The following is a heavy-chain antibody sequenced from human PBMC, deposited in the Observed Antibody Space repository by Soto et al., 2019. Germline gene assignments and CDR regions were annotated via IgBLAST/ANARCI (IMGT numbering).Heavy chain of an antibody. CDR2: IYYSGST. Sequence: SETLSLTCTVSGGSISSYYWSWIRQPPGKGLEWIGYIYYSGSTNYNPSLKSRVTISVDTSKNQFSLKLSSVTAADTAVYYCARVSIWSGYSREDSYWYFDLWGRGTLVTVSS. V-gene: IGHV4-59*01. J-gene: IGHJ2*01. D-gene: IGHD3-3*01. CDR1: GGSISSYY. CDR3: ARVSIWSGYSREDSYWYFDL.